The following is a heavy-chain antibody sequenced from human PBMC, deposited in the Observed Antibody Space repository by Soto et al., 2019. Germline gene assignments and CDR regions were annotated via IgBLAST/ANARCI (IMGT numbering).Heavy chain of an antibody. Sequence: QVQLVQSGAEVKKPGSSVKVSCKASGGAFSDYAFSWVRQAPGQGLEWLGGIMPIFRAPDYAQKFQGRVTITADEFRRTAYLEMNSLRSEDTAVYYCASWLKGPDIGHYYYGMDVWGQGTTVTVS. CDR1: GGAFSDYA. V-gene: IGHV1-69*12. D-gene: IGHD2-15*01. J-gene: IGHJ6*02. CDR2: IMPIFRAP. CDR3: ASWLKGPDIGHYYYGMDV.